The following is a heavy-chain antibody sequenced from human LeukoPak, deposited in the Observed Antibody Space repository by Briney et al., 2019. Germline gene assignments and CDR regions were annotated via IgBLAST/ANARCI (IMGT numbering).Heavy chain of an antibody. J-gene: IGHJ4*02. CDR2: IYPRDGST. D-gene: IGHD2-8*01. Sequence: ASVKVSCKASGYTFTSNYIHWVRQAPGQGLEWMGMIYPRDGSTSYAQKFQGRVTVTRDTSTSTVHMELSGLRSEDTAVYYCARAHRYCTNGVCPRHLDYWGQGTLVTVSS. V-gene: IGHV1-46*01. CDR3: ARAHRYCTNGVCPRHLDY. CDR1: GYTFTSNY.